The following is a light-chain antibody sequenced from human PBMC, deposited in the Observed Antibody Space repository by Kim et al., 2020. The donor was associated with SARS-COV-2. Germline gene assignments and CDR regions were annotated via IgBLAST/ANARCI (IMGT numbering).Light chain of an antibody. Sequence: EIVMTQSPATLSMSPGERATLACRASQSIRADLAWYQQKSGQAPRLLIYDASTRATGVPARFTGSGSGTDFTLTINGLQSEDFAMYYCQQYNYWPPWTLGQGTKLEI. CDR3: QQYNYWPPWT. J-gene: IGKJ1*01. V-gene: IGKV3-15*01. CDR1: QSIRAD. CDR2: DAS.